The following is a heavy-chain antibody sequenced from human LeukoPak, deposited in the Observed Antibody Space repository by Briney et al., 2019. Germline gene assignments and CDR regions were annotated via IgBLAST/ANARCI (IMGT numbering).Heavy chain of an antibody. CDR2: ISSIGSTI. CDR3: ARESPYSSGWEGYYYYYMDV. Sequence: PGGSLRLSCAASGFTFSSYEMNWVRQAPGKGLEWVSYISSIGSTIYYADSVKGRFIVSRDNAKNSLYLQMNNLRAEDTAVYYCARESPYSSGWEGYYYYYMDVWGKGTAVTVSS. J-gene: IGHJ6*03. CDR1: GFTFSSYE. V-gene: IGHV3-48*03. D-gene: IGHD3-22*01.